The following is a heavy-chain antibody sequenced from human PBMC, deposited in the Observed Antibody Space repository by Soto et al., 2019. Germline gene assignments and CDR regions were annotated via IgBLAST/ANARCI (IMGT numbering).Heavy chain of an antibody. V-gene: IGHV1-69*13. D-gene: IGHD3-10*01. CDR2: IIPIFGTA. Sequence: VXSGKVSCKASAGTFSSYAISWVRQAPGQGLEWMGGIIPIFGTANYAQKFQGRVTITADESTSTAYMELSSLRSEDTAVYYCARGRIDHYYGSGSVLFDYWGQGTLVTGSS. CDR1: AGTFSSYA. CDR3: ARGRIDHYYGSGSVLFDY. J-gene: IGHJ4*02.